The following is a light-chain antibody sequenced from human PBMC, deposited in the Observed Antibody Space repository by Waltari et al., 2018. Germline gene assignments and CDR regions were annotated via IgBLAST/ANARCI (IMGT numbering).Light chain of an antibody. CDR3: QHYVRLPVT. Sequence: EIVLTQSPGTLSLSPGERATISCSASQSVGRSLAWDQQKPGRAPRLLIYGASSRATGIPDRLSAAGCGTNFRLRISGLQPEDFAVYYYQHYVRLPVTFGRGTKVENK. CDR1: QSVGRS. J-gene: IGKJ1*01. CDR2: GAS. V-gene: IGKV3-20*01.